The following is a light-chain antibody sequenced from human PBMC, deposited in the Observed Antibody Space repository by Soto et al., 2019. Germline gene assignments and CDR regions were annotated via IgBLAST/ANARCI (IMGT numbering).Light chain of an antibody. Sequence: QSVLTQPASVSGSPGQSITISCTGTSSDVGSYKLVSWFQQYPGKVPKLLIYEVTKRPSGTSNRFSGSKSGNTASLTISGLQAEDEADYYCSSHAGGTTFVFGTGTKVTVL. CDR2: EVT. V-gene: IGLV2-23*02. CDR3: SSHAGGTTFV. CDR1: SSDVGSYKL. J-gene: IGLJ1*01.